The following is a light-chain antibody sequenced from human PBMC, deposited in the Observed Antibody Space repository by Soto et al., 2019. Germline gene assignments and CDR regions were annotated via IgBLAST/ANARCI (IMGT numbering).Light chain of an antibody. CDR3: QSDDNSRSVHVG. V-gene: IGLV1-40*01. CDR2: VNS. CDR1: SSNIGAGYD. Sequence: QSVLTQPPSVSGAPGQRVTISCTGTSSNIGAGYDVHWYQQVPGTSPKLLIFVNSNRPSGVPDRFSGSKSGTSASLAIPGLQAEDEADYYCQSDDNSRSVHVGFGGGTKLTVL. J-gene: IGLJ2*01.